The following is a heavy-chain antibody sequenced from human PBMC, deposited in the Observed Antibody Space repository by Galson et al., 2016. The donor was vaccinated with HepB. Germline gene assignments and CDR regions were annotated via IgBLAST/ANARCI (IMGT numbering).Heavy chain of an antibody. Sequence: SLRLSCAASGFSINAYFMTWVRQTPGMGLEWLANIKQDGSEKNYVDSVKGRFTISRDNARNSLYLQINDLRAEDTAVYYCARDRGWDNGLDVWGQGTTVTVSS. J-gene: IGHJ6*02. CDR3: ARDRGWDNGLDV. CDR2: IKQDGSEK. V-gene: IGHV3-7*03. CDR1: GFSINAYF. D-gene: IGHD1-26*01.